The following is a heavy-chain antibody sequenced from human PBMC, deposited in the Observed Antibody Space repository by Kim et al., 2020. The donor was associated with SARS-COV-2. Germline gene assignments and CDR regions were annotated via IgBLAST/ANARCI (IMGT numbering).Heavy chain of an antibody. CDR2: FDPEDGET. V-gene: IGHV1-24*01. J-gene: IGHJ6*02. D-gene: IGHD3-10*01. CDR3: ATVTYGSGSYYKHHYDYNKDV. CDR1: GYALSELS. Sequence: ASVKVSCKVSGYALSELSLHWVRQAPGKGLEWMGGFDPEDGETIYAQKFQGRVTVTEDTSTATAYLELSSLTSEDTAVYYCATVTYGSGSYYKHHYDYNKDVWGQGTTVTVSS.